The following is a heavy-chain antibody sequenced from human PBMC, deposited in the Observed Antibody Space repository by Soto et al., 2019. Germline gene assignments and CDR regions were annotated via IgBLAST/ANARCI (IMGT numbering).Heavy chain of an antibody. Sequence: EVLLVESGGGVVQPGGSLRLSCAASGFTLNNYWMHWVRQAPGKGLEWVSRINIDGRSTTYADSVKGRFSISRDDAKNTLFLQMNSLRAEYTAVYYCARDWRSNRWYYFDSWGQGTLVTVSS. CDR3: ARDWRSNRWYYFDS. D-gene: IGHD2-2*01. CDR2: INIDGRST. CDR1: GFTLNNYW. V-gene: IGHV3-74*01. J-gene: IGHJ5*01.